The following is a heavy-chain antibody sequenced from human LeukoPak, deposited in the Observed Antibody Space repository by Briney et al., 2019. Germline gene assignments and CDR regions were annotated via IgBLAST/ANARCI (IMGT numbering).Heavy chain of an antibody. V-gene: IGHV3-30*18. J-gene: IGHJ4*02. CDR3: AKDGGPAAAMSFDY. CDR2: ISYDGSNK. CDR1: GFTFSSYG. D-gene: IGHD2-2*01. Sequence: PGGSLRLSCAASGFTFSSYGMHWVRQAPGKGLEWVAVISYDGSNKYYADSVKGRFTISRDNSKNTPYLQMNSLRAEDTAVYYCAKDGGPAAAMSFDYWGQGTLVTVSS.